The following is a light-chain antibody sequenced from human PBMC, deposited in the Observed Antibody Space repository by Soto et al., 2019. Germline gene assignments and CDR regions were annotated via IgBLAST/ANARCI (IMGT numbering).Light chain of an antibody. J-gene: IGKJ2*01. CDR3: QQYGRSPYT. V-gene: IGKV3-20*01. CDR1: QTVSKTY. Sequence: EIVLTQSPGTLSLSPGEGATLSCRGSQTVSKTYLAWYQQKPGQAPRLLIYAASRRATGVPDRFSGSGSGTDFTISISRLEPGDSAVYYCQQYGRSPYTFGQGTKLEIK. CDR2: AAS.